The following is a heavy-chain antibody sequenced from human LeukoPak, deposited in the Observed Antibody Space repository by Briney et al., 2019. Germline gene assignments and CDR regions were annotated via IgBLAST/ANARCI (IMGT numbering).Heavy chain of an antibody. J-gene: IGHJ4*02. CDR2: ISGSGGST. V-gene: IGHV3-23*01. CDR1: GFTFSSYA. D-gene: IGHD6-19*01. Sequence: GGSLRLSCAASGFTFSSYAMSWVRQAPGKGLEWVSAISGSGGSTYYADSVEGRFTISRDNSKNTLYLQMNSLRAEDTAVYYCAKDPVPGYSSGWYNYFDYWGQGTLVTVSS. CDR3: AKDPVPGYSSGWYNYFDY.